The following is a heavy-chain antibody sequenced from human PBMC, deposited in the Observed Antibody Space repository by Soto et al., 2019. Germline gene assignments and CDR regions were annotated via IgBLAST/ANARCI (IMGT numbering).Heavy chain of an antibody. CDR3: ARHRAYSSGWYEMVGYYYGMDV. CDR1: GGSISSSSYY. CDR2: IYYSGST. D-gene: IGHD6-19*01. Sequence: SETLSLTCTVSGGSISSSSYYWGWIRQPPGKGLEWIGSIYYSGSTYYNPSLKSRVTISVDTSKNQFSLKLSSVTAADTAVYYCARHRAYSSGWYEMVGYYYGMDVWGQGTTVT. V-gene: IGHV4-39*01. J-gene: IGHJ6*02.